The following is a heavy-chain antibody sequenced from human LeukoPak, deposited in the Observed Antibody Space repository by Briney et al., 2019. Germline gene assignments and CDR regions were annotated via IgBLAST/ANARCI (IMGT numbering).Heavy chain of an antibody. V-gene: IGHV1-2*04. D-gene: IGHD6-19*01. Sequence: GASVKVSCKASGYTFTGYCMHWVRQAPGQGLEWMGWINPNSGGTNYAQKFQGWVTMTRDTSISTAYMELSRLRSDDTAVYYCARAGYSSGWYAYYFDYWGQGTLVTVSS. CDR3: ARAGYSSGWYAYYFDY. J-gene: IGHJ4*02. CDR1: GYTFTGYC. CDR2: INPNSGGT.